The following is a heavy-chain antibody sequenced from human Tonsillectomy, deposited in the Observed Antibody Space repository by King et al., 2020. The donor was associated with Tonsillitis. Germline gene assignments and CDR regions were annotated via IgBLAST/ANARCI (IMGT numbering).Heavy chain of an antibody. J-gene: IGHJ4*02. CDR3: AKSSFSYGVTDFDY. CDR1: GFTFINYA. V-gene: IGHV3-23*04. Sequence: VQLVESGGGLVQPGGSLRLSCAASGFTFINYAMNWVGQAPGKGLEWVSTFSGSGGSTFYADSVKGRFTITRDNSKNTLYLRMNSLTAEDTAVYVCAKSSFSYGVTDFDYWGQGTLVTVSS. D-gene: IGHD5-18*01. CDR2: FSGSGGST.